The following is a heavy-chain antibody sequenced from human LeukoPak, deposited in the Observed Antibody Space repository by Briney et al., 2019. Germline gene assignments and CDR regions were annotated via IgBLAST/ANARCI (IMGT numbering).Heavy chain of an antibody. CDR1: GFTFSSYA. CDR2: ISGSGDST. J-gene: IGHJ4*02. D-gene: IGHD3-22*01. V-gene: IGHV3-23*01. CDR3: AKGIWSNYIDSSAS. Sequence: GGSLRLSCAGSGFTFSSYAMNWVRQAPGKGLEWVSSISGSGDSTYYGDSLKGRFTISRDNSKNTLWLQMSSLRAEDTAIYYCAKGIWSNYIDSSASRGQGTLVTVSS.